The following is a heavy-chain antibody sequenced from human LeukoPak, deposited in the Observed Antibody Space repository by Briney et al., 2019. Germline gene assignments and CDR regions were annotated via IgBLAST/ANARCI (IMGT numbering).Heavy chain of an antibody. J-gene: IGHJ4*02. CDR2: ISSSSSYI. V-gene: IGHV3-21*01. Sequence: GGSLRLSCAASEFTFSSYSMNWVRQAPGKGLEWVSSISSSSSYIYYADSVKGRSTISRDNAKNSLYLQMNSLRAEDTAVYYCAREIGDPNPFDYWGQGTLVTVSS. CDR3: AREIGDPNPFDY. CDR1: EFTFSSYS. D-gene: IGHD4-17*01.